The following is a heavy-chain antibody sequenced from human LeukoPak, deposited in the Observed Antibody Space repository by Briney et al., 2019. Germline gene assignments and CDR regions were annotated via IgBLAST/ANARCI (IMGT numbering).Heavy chain of an antibody. D-gene: IGHD5-12*01. V-gene: IGHV4-59*01. CDR1: GGSISSYY. CDR2: IYYTGST. CDR3: AREEIVATTLDAFDI. Sequence: NTSETLSLTCTVSGGSISSYYWSWIRQPPGKGLEWIGYIYYTGSTNYNPSLKSRVTISVDTSKNQFSLKLSSVTAADTAVYYCAREEIVATTLDAFDIWGQGTMVTVSS. J-gene: IGHJ3*02.